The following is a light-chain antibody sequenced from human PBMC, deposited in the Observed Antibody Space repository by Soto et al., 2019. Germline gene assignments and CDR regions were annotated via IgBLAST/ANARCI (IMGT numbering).Light chain of an antibody. CDR2: GAS. Sequence: EIVMTQSPATLSVSPGERATLSCRASQSVSSNLAWYQQKLGQAPRLLIYGASTRAIGIPARFSGSGSGTEFILTIISLQSEDFEVYYCQKYENWPITFGGGTKVEIK. CDR1: QSVSSN. J-gene: IGKJ4*01. CDR3: QKYENWPIT. V-gene: IGKV3-15*01.